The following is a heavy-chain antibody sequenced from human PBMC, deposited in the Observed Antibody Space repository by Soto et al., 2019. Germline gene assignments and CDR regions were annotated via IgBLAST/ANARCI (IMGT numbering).Heavy chain of an antibody. CDR2: INHSGST. V-gene: IGHV4-34*01. CDR1: GGSFSGYY. J-gene: IGHJ5*02. D-gene: IGHD2-2*01. CDR3: ARARIVVVPAARYNWFDP. Sequence: QVQLQQWGAGLLKPSETLSLTCAVYGGSFSGYYWSWIRQPPGKGLEWIGEINHSGSTNYNPSLKSRVTISVDTSKNQFSLKLSSGTAADTAVYYCARARIVVVPAARYNWFDPWGQGTLVTVSS.